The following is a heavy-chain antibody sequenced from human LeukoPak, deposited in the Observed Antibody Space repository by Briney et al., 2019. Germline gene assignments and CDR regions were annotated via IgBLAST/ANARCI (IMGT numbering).Heavy chain of an antibody. Sequence: ASVKVSCKASGYTFTSYDINWVRQATGQGLEWMGWMNPNSGNTGYAQKFQGRVTMTRDMSTSTVYMELSSLRSEDTAVYYCARNDGPLAGWFDPWGQGTLVTVSS. CDR1: GYTFTSYD. V-gene: IGHV1-8*01. CDR2: MNPNSGNT. D-gene: IGHD5-24*01. CDR3: ARNDGPLAGWFDP. J-gene: IGHJ5*02.